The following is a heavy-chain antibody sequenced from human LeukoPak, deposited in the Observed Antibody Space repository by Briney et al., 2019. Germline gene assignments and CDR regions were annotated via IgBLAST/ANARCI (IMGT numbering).Heavy chain of an antibody. D-gene: IGHD3-22*01. J-gene: IGHJ4*02. CDR1: GGSISSGGYY. Sequence: PSETLSLTCTVSGGSISSGGYYWSWIRQPPGKGLEWIGYSYHSGSTNCNPSLKSRVTISVDTSKNQFSLKLSSVTAADTAVYYCARGVDYYDSSGYYWDQGTLVTVSS. V-gene: IGHV4-61*08. CDR3: ARGVDYYDSSGYY. CDR2: SYHSGST.